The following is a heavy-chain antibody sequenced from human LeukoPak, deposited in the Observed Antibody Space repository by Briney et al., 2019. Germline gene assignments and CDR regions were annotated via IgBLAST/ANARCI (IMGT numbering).Heavy chain of an antibody. CDR1: GGSFSGYY. CDR2: INHSGST. J-gene: IGHJ1*01. D-gene: IGHD3-16*01. V-gene: IGHV4-34*01. CDR3: ARGRFWGSPVLKY. Sequence: SETLSLTCAVYGGSFSGYYWSWIRQPPGKGLEWIGEINHSGSTNYNPSLKSRVTISVGTSKNQFSLRLSSVTAADTAVYYCARGRFWGSPVLKYWGQGTLVTVSS.